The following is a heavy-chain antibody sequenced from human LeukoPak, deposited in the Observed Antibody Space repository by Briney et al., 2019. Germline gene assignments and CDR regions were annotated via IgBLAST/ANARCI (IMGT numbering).Heavy chain of an antibody. J-gene: IGHJ4*02. Sequence: SVKVSCKASGGTFSSYAISWVRQAPGQGLEWMGGIIPIFGTANYAQKFQGRVTITTDESTSTAYMELSSLRSEDTAVYYCARSIRRRELRSFGYWGQGTLVTVSS. CDR3: ARSIRRRELRSFGY. CDR1: GGTFSSYA. CDR2: IIPIFGTA. D-gene: IGHD1-26*01. V-gene: IGHV1-69*05.